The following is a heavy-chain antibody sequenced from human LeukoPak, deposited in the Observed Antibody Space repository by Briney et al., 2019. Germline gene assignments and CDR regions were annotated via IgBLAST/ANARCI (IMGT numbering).Heavy chain of an antibody. Sequence: ASVKVSCKASGYTFTGYYMHWVRQAPGQGLEWMGWINPNSGGTNYAQKFQGRVTMTRDTSISTAYMELSSLRSDDTAVYYCARVNAGYYYYGMDVWGQGTTVTVSS. CDR2: INPNSGGT. CDR3: ARVNAGYYYYGMDV. D-gene: IGHD6-13*01. V-gene: IGHV1-2*02. CDR1: GYTFTGYY. J-gene: IGHJ6*02.